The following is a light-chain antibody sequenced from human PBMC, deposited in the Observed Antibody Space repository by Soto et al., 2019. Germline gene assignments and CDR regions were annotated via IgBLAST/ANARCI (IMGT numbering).Light chain of an antibody. CDR1: SSDVGGCNY. Sequence: QSVLTQPASVSGSPGQSITISCTGASSDVGGCNYVSWYQQHPGKAPKLMIYEVTNRPSGVSDRFSGSKSGNTASLTISGLQAEDEADYYCIPYTGRTTLVVFGGGTKLTVL. CDR3: IPYTGRTTLVV. J-gene: IGLJ2*01. CDR2: EVT. V-gene: IGLV2-14*01.